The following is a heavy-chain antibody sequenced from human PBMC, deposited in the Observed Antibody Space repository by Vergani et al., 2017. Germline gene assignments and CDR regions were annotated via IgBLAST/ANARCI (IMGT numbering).Heavy chain of an antibody. CDR2: ISSSGSTI. Sequence: QVQLVESGGGLVKPGGSLRLSCAASGFTFSDYYMSWIRQAPGKGLEWVSYISSSGSTIYYADSVKGRFTISRDNAKNSLYLQMNSLRAEDTAVYYCARHSGDTAMVFSSERYYGMDVWGQGTTVTVSS. D-gene: IGHD5-18*01. V-gene: IGHV3-11*04. CDR3: ARHSGDTAMVFSSERYYGMDV. J-gene: IGHJ6*02. CDR1: GFTFSDYY.